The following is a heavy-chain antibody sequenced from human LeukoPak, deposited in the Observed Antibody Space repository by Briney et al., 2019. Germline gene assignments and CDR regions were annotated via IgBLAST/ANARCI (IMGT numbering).Heavy chain of an antibody. CDR2: VDPEDDET. CDR1: GYTFTDYY. V-gene: IGHV1-69-2*01. CDR3: ATGKGPYNWFDP. J-gene: IGHJ5*02. Sequence: ASVKVSCKASGYTFTDYYMHWVRQAPGKGLEWMGRVDPEDDETIYAEKFQGRVTITADTSTDTAYMELSSLRSEDTALHYCATGKGPYNWFDPWGQGTLVTVSS.